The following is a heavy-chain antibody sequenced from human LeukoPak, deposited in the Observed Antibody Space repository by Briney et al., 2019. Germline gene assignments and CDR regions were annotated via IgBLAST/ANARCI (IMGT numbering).Heavy chain of an antibody. J-gene: IGHJ4*02. V-gene: IGHV4-34*01. D-gene: IGHD5-12*01. CDR2: INHSGST. Sequence: SETLSLTCAVYGGSFSGYYWSWIRQPPGKGLEWIGEINHSGSTNYNPSLKSRVTISVDTSKNQFSLKLSSVTAAATAVYYCARRRSRGGIYFAYFDYWGQGTLVTVSS. CDR3: ARRRSRGGIYFAYFDY. CDR1: GGSFSGYY.